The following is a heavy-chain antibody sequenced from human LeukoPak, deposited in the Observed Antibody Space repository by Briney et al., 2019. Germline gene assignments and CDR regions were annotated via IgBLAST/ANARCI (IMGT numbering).Heavy chain of an antibody. CDR3: ARDRGGSYSAIDY. J-gene: IGHJ4*02. D-gene: IGHD1-26*01. Sequence: GGSLRLSCAASGFTFSSYSMNWVRQAPGKGLEWVSFISSSSSTIYYADSVKGRFTISRDNAKKSLYLQMISLRAEDTAVYYCARDRGGSYSAIDYWGQGTLVTVSS. CDR2: ISSSSSTI. V-gene: IGHV3-48*04. CDR1: GFTFSSYS.